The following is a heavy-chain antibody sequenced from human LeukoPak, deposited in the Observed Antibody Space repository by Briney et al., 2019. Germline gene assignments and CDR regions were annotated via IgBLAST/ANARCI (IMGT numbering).Heavy chain of an antibody. J-gene: IGHJ4*02. Sequence: RESGPALVKPTQTLTLTCTFSGFSLSTSGMCVSWIRQPPGKALEWLARIDWDDDKFYSTSLKTRLTISKDTSKNQVVLTMTNMDPVDTATYYCARTQRYHYDSSAYSFDFWGQGTLVTVSS. CDR1: GFSLSTSGMC. CDR2: IDWDDDK. V-gene: IGHV2-70*17. CDR3: ARTQRYHYDSSAYSFDF. D-gene: IGHD3-22*01.